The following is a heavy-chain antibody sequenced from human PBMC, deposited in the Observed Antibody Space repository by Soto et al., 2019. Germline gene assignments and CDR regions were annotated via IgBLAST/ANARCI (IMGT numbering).Heavy chain of an antibody. Sequence: SETLSLTCTVSGDSISSGGYSWSWIRQPPGKGLEWIGYIYHSGNTYYNPSLKSRVTISVDRSKNQFSLKVSSVTAADTAVYYCARGMDGSSYYYWYFDLWGRGTLVTVSS. V-gene: IGHV4-30-2*01. CDR3: ARGMDGSSYYYWYFDL. CDR2: IYHSGNT. D-gene: IGHD1-26*01. CDR1: GDSISSGGYS. J-gene: IGHJ2*01.